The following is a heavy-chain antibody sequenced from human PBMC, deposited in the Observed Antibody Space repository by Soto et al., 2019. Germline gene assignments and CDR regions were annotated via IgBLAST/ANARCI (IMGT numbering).Heavy chain of an antibody. D-gene: IGHD2-15*01. Sequence: SETLSLTCTVSGGSISSGGYYWSWIRQHPGKGLEWIGYIYYSGSTYYNPSLKSRVTISVDTSKNQSSLKLSSVTAADTAVYCCARFRRSGGSLPHNWFDPWGQGTLVTVSS. CDR1: GGSISSGGYY. J-gene: IGHJ5*02. CDR3: ARFRRSGGSLPHNWFDP. V-gene: IGHV4-31*03. CDR2: IYYSGST.